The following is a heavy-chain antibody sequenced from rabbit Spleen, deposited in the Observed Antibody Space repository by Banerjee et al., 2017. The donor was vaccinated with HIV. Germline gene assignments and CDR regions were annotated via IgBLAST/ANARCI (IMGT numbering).Heavy chain of an antibody. V-gene: IGHV1S43*01. Sequence: QEQLVESGGGLVKPEGSLKLSCTASGFSFSDKAVMCWVRQAPGKGLEWIACIYTGSGSTWYASWVNGRFTISRSTSLNTVDLKMTSLTAADTATYFCARGNYYAYGYAGYAQNHLNLWGPGTLVTVS. CDR1: GFSFSDKAV. J-gene: IGHJ4*01. CDR3: ARGNYYAYGYAGYAQNHLNL. CDR2: IYTGSGST. D-gene: IGHD6-1*01.